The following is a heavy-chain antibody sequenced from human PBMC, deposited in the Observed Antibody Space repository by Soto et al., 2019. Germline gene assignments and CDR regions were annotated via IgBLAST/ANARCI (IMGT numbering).Heavy chain of an antibody. CDR1: GYTFTAYW. CDR3: ARPLYPGYCTDGVCYSYDY. J-gene: IGHJ4*02. D-gene: IGHD2-8*01. Sequence: GESLKISCQSFGYTFTAYWIAWVRQMPGKGLEWMGIIFPADSEIRYSPSFRGHVTISADESISTAYLQWSSLEASDTAMYYCARPLYPGYCTDGVCYSYDYWGQGTPVTVSS. V-gene: IGHV5-51*01. CDR2: IFPADSEI.